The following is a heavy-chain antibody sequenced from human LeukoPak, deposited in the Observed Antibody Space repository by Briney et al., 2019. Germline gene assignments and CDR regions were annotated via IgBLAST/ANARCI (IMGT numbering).Heavy chain of an antibody. CDR3: ATYRQVLLPLES. CDR1: GFTFSTFA. D-gene: IGHD5-18*01. J-gene: IGHJ4*02. Sequence: GVLRLSCAASGFTFSTFAMIWVRQPPGKGLEWVSSIFPSGGEIHYADSVRGRFTISRDNSKSILSLQMNSLRAEDTAIYYCATYRQVLLPLESWGQGTLVTVSS. V-gene: IGHV3-23*01. CDR2: IFPSGGEI.